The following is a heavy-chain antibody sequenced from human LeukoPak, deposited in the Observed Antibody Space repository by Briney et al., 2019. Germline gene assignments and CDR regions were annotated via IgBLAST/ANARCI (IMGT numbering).Heavy chain of an antibody. CDR3: ARSGLDSRYYFGMDV. Sequence: SETLSLTCIVSGGSISSYYWSWIRQPPGGGLEWIGYIYYSGSTNYNPSLKRRVTISLDTSKSQFSLKLRSVTAADTAVYYCARSGLDSRYYFGMDVWGQGTTVTVSS. CDR2: IYYSGST. CDR1: GGSISSYY. J-gene: IGHJ6*02. V-gene: IGHV4-59*01. D-gene: IGHD5-12*01.